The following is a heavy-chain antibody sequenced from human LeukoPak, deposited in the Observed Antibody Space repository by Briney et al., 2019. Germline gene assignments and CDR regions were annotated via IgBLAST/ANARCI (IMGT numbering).Heavy chain of an antibody. D-gene: IGHD3-10*01. CDR2: IKQDGSEK. V-gene: IGHV3-7*01. CDR3: ARDSSGSYSQGFDY. CDR1: GFTLSSYW. J-gene: IGHJ4*02. Sequence: GGSLRLSCAASGFTLSSYWMSWVRQAPGKGMEWVANIKQDGSEKYYVDSVKGRFTISRDNAKNSLYLQMNSLRAEDTAVYYCARDSSGSYSQGFDYWGQGTLVTVSS.